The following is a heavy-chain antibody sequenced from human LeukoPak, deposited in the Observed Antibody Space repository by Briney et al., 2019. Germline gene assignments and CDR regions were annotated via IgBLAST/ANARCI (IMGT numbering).Heavy chain of an antibody. J-gene: IGHJ4*02. Sequence: GGSLRLSCAASGFTFSNYWMTWVRQAPGKGLEWVANIKQDESEIYYVDSVKGRFTISRDNSKNTLYLQMNSLRAEDTAVYYCARDGLGSYYDSSGLPGLYYFDYWGQGTLVTVSS. CDR2: IKQDESEI. V-gene: IGHV3-7*01. CDR1: GFTFSNYW. CDR3: ARDGLGSYYDSSGLPGLYYFDY. D-gene: IGHD3-22*01.